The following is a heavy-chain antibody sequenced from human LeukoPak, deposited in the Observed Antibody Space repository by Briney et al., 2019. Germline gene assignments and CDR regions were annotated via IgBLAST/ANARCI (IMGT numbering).Heavy chain of an antibody. V-gene: IGHV3-30*02. Sequence: PGGSLRLSCAASGFTFSSYGMHWVRQAPGKGLEWVAFIRYDGSNKYYTDSVKGRFTISRDNSKNTLYLQMNSLRAEDTAVYYCAKEHSSSWRGLDYWGQGTLVTVSS. CDR2: IRYDGSNK. CDR3: AKEHSSSWRGLDY. J-gene: IGHJ4*02. CDR1: GFTFSSYG. D-gene: IGHD6-6*01.